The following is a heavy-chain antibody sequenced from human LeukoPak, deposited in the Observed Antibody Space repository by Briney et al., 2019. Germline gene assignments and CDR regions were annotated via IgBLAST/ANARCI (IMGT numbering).Heavy chain of an antibody. CDR1: GGSISSYY. Sequence: SETLSLTCTVSGGSISSYYLTWIRQPAGKGLEWIGRINTSGSTNYNPSLKSRVTMSVDTSKNELSLKLTSVTAADTAVYYCARVSVDTAMVTTPDAFDIWGQGTMVTVSS. CDR3: ARVSVDTAMVTTPDAFDI. V-gene: IGHV4-4*07. CDR2: INTSGST. D-gene: IGHD5-18*01. J-gene: IGHJ3*02.